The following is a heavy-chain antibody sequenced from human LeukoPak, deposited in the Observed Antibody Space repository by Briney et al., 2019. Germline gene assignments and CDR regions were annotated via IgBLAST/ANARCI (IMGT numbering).Heavy chain of an antibody. Sequence: PGGSLRLSCAASGLTFSNFWMHWVRQAPGKGLVWVSRINGDGSNTAYADSVKGRFTISRDNAKNTLYLQMNSLSAEDTAVYYCARGGYSGSYFDYWGQGTLVTVSS. V-gene: IGHV3-74*03. CDR2: INGDGSNT. D-gene: IGHD5-12*01. J-gene: IGHJ4*02. CDR3: ARGGYSGSYFDY. CDR1: GLTFSNFW.